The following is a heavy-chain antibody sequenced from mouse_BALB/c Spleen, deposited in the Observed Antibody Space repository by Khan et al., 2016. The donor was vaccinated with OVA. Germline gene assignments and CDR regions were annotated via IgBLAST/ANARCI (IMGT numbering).Heavy chain of an antibody. J-gene: IGHJ3*01. CDR1: GYTFTSYT. CDR2: INPSNGYT. CDR3: VRDGAYHRNDGWLAY. D-gene: IGHD2-14*01. V-gene: IGHV1-4*01. Sequence: QVQLKESGAELARPGASVKMSCKASGYTFTSYTIHWIKLRPGQGLEWIGFINPSNGYTNYNQKFKDKATLTADKSSTTFYMQLSSLTSDDSAVYNCVRDGAYHRNDGWLAYWGQGTLVTVSA.